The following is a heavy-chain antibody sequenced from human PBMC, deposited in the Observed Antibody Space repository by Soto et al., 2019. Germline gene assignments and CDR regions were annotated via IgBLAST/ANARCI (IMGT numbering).Heavy chain of an antibody. V-gene: IGHV1-2*04. J-gene: IGHJ3*02. Sequence: GASVKVSCKASGYTFTGYYMHWARQAPGQGLEWMGWINPNSGGTNYAQKFQGWVTMTRDTSISTAYMELSRLRSDDTAVYYCARGHCSSTSCSPDAFDIWGQGTMVTVSS. D-gene: IGHD2-2*01. CDR3: ARGHCSSTSCSPDAFDI. CDR1: GYTFTGYY. CDR2: INPNSGGT.